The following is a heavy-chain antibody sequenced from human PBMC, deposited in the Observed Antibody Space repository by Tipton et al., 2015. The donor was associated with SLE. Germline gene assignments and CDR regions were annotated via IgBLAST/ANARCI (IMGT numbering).Heavy chain of an antibody. D-gene: IGHD6-13*01. V-gene: IGHV4-4*08. J-gene: IGHJ4*02. CDR2: VYTSGST. CDR1: GGSISNYY. CDR3: VNFPGY. Sequence: TLSLTCTVSGGSISNYYWSWIRQTPGKGLEWIGYVYTSGSTIYNPSLKSRVTISVDTSKNQVSLKLNSVTAADTAVYYCVNFPGYWGQGTLVTVSS.